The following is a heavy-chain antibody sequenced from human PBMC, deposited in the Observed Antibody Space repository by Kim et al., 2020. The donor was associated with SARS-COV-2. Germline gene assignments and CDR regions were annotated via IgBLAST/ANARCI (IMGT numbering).Heavy chain of an antibody. D-gene: IGHD1-1*01. CDR3: ARGATGTTGGGFDP. CDR2: INHSGST. CDR1: GGSFSGYY. J-gene: IGHJ5*02. V-gene: IGHV4-34*01. Sequence: SETLSLTCAVYGGSFSGYYWSWNRQPPGKGLEWIGEINHSGSTNYNPSLKSRVTISVDTSKNQFSLKLSSVTAADTAVYYCARGATGTTGGGFDPWGQGT.